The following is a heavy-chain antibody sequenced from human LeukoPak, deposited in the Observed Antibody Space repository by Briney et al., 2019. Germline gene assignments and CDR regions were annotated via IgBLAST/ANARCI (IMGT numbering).Heavy chain of an antibody. CDR2: INPSGGGT. D-gene: IGHD6-6*01. CDR3: ARERSIAARHFVY. CDR1: GYTFTGYY. Sequence: GASVKVSCKASGYTFTGYYVHWVRQAPGQGLEWMGIINPSGGGTSYAQKFQGRVTMTGDTSTSTVYMELSSLRSEDTAVYYCARERSIAARHFVYWGQGTLVTVSS. V-gene: IGHV1-46*01. J-gene: IGHJ4*02.